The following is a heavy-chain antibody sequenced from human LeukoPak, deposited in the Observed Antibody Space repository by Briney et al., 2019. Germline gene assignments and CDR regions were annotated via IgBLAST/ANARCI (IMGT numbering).Heavy chain of an antibody. CDR2: INHSGST. Sequence: SETLSLPCAVYGGSYSGYYWSWIRQPPGKGLEWIGEINHSGSTNYNPSLKSRVTISVDTSKNQFSLKLISVTAADTAVYYCAREELGMGEGGAKDYWGQGTLVTVS. V-gene: IGHV4-34*01. D-gene: IGHD7-27*01. J-gene: IGHJ4*02. CDR1: GGSYSGYY. CDR3: AREELGMGEGGAKDY.